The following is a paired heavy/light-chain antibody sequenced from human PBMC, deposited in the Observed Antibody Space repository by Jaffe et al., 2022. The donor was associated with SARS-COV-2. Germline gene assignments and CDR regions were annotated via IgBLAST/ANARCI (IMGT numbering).Light chain of an antibody. J-gene: IGKJ4*01. CDR1: QSVSSSY. CDR3: QQYATSPLT. V-gene: IGKV3-20*01. Sequence: EIVLTQSPGALSLSPGERATLSCRASQSVSSSYLAWSQQKPGQAPRLLIYGASSRATGIPDRFSGSGSGTDFTLTISRLEPEDFAVYYCQQYATSPLTFGGGTKVEIK. CDR2: GAS.
Heavy chain of an antibody. J-gene: IGHJ4*02. D-gene: IGHD3-16*01. V-gene: IGHV4-39*01. CDR2: IYYSGST. Sequence: QLQLQESGPGLVKPSETLSLTCSVSGGSISSSSDYWDWIRQAPGKGLEWIGSIYYSGSTYYNPSLKSRLTISVDTSKNQFSLKLSSVTAADTAVYYCARRGGVTYTYTHATFDFWGQGTLVTVSS. CDR1: GGSISSSSDY. CDR3: ARRGGVTYTYTHATFDF.